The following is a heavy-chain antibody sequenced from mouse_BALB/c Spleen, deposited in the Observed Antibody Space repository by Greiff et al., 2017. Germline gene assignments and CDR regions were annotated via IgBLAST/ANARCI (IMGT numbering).Heavy chain of an antibody. CDR2: IWGDGST. Sequence: QVQLKESGPGLVAPSQSLSITCTVSGFSLTSYGVSWVRQPPGKGLEWLGVIWGDGSTNYHSALISRLSISKDNSKSQVFLKLNSLQTDDTATYYCTSYYYGPEFAYWGQGTLVTVSA. D-gene: IGHD1-1*01. CDR3: TSYYYGPEFAY. J-gene: IGHJ3*01. CDR1: GFSLTSYG. V-gene: IGHV2-3*01.